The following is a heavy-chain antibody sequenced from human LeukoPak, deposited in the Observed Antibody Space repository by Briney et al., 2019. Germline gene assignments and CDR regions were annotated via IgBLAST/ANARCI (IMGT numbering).Heavy chain of an antibody. CDR3: TRGSIAYYYMDV. CDR2: IYYSGNT. D-gene: IGHD3-22*01. Sequence: SETLSLTCSVSSGSISSSSYYWGWIRQPPGKGLEWIGSIYYSGNTYYNPSLKSRVTISVDTSKNQFSLKLSSVTAADTAVYYCTRGSIAYYYMDVWGKGTTVTVSS. V-gene: IGHV4-39*07. CDR1: SGSISSSSYY. J-gene: IGHJ6*03.